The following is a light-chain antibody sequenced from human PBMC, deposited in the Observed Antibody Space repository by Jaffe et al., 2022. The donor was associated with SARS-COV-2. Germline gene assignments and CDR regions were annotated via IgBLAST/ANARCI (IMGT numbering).Light chain of an antibody. CDR1: HSVSSN. J-gene: IGKJ2*01. V-gene: IGKV3-15*01. CDR3: QQYHNWPPRT. CDR2: GAS. Sequence: EIVMTQSPATLSVSPGERATLSCRASHSVSSNLAWYQQKGGQAPRLLIYGASTRATGIPARFSGSGSGTEFTLTISSLQSEDFAVYYCQQYHNWPPRTFGQGTKLEIK.